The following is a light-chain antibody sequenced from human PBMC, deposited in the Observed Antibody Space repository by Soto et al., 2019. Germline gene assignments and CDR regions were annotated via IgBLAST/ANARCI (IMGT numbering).Light chain of an antibody. CDR2: RAS. V-gene: IGKV3-20*01. CDR1: QSVSSSY. J-gene: IGKJ5*01. CDR3: QQQGDSPPIT. Sequence: EIVLTQSPGTLSLSPGERATLSCRASQSVSSSYLAWYQQKPGQAPRLLIYRASNRATGIPDRFSGSGSGTDFTLTISRLEPEDFAVYYCQQQGDSPPITCGQGTRLDIK.